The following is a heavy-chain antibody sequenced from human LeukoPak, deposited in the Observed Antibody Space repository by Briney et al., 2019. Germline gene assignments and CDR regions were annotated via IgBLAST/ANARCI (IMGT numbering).Heavy chain of an antibody. D-gene: IGHD1-1*01. CDR3: AREQGWTEVYYGMDV. CDR1: GFTFSNFW. J-gene: IGHJ6*02. V-gene: IGHV3-7*01. CDR2: IKTDGSET. Sequence: GGSLRLSCAASGFTFSNFWMTWVRQAPGKGLEWVATIKTDGSETRNLDSMKGRFSISRDNARNSLYPQINSLRAEDTAVYYCAREQGWTEVYYGMDVWGQGTTVTVSS.